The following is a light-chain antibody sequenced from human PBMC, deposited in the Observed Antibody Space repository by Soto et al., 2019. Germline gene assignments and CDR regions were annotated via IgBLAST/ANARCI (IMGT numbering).Light chain of an antibody. J-gene: IGKJ1*01. Sequence: DIVMTQSPDSLAVSLGERATIHCKSSQSILFTSDNKNYLAWYQQKSGQPPRLLIYWASARESGVPDRFSGRGFGTNFRPNLNSLEGENVASYYCQQHYTTPRTFGQGTRWIS. V-gene: IGKV4-1*01. CDR3: QQHYTTPRT. CDR2: WAS. CDR1: QSILFTSDNKNY.